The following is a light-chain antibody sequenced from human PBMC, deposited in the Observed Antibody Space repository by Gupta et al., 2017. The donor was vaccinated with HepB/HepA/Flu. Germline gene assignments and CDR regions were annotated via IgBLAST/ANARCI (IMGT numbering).Light chain of an antibody. Sequence: EIVLTQSPATLSLSPGERATLSCRASQSVSNYLAWYQQKPGQAPRLLIYDASNRDTGIPVRFSGSGYGTDLTLTISSREQEDFAVYYCQQRVDWPPITFGGGTKVEIK. CDR3: QQRVDWPPIT. CDR1: QSVSNY. CDR2: DAS. V-gene: IGKV3-11*01. J-gene: IGKJ4*01.